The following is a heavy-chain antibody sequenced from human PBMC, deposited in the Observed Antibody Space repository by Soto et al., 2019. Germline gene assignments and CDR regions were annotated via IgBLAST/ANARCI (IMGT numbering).Heavy chain of an antibody. CDR1: GGTFSSYA. CDR3: ARDNDSSGYDAFDI. D-gene: IGHD3-22*01. J-gene: IGHJ3*02. CDR2: IIPIFGTA. V-gene: IGHV1-69*13. Sequence: ASVPVSCKASGGTFSSYAISWVRQAPGQGLEWMGGIIPIFGTANYAQKFQGRVTITADESTSTAYMELSSLRSEDTAVYYCARDNDSSGYDAFDIWGQGTMVTVSS.